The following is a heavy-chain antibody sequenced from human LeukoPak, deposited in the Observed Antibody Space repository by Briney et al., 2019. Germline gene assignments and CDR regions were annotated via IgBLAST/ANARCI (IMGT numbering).Heavy chain of an antibody. CDR1: GFTFSSYA. Sequence: GGSLRLSCAASGFTFSSYAVSWVRRAPGKGLEWVSSISGSGGSTYSADSVKGRFTISRDNSKNTLYLQMNSLRAEDTALYYCAKDRSCANDICHGDFDYWGQGTLVTVSS. D-gene: IGHD2-8*01. CDR2: ISGSGGST. J-gene: IGHJ4*02. CDR3: AKDRSCANDICHGDFDY. V-gene: IGHV3-23*01.